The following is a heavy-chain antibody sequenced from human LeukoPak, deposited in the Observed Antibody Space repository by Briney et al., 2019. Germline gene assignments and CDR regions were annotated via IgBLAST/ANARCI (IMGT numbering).Heavy chain of an antibody. CDR3: VREIKIMGFRAFDY. D-gene: IGHD3-10*01. J-gene: IGHJ4*02. Sequence: PGGSLRLSCAGSGFAFSEYWMHWARQTPEKGLMWVSRINDGGTYTAYADSVKGRFAVSRDNAENTLYLPMDSLTVEDTGLYYCVREIKIMGFRAFDYWGQGTPVTVSS. CDR1: GFAFSEYW. V-gene: IGHV3-74*01. CDR2: INDGGTYT.